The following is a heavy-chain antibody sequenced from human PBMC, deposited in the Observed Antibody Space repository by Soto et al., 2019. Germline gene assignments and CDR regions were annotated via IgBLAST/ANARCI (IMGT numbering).Heavy chain of an antibody. CDR2: INTGIGNT. V-gene: IGHV1-3*04. Sequence: ASVKVSCKASGFTFTCYCISWVRQAPGQRLEWMGWINTGIGNTEYSQKFQGRVTITRDTSASTAYMELSSLRSEDTAVYYCARDFSMAVVAPGYWGQGTLVTVSS. D-gene: IGHD2-15*01. J-gene: IGHJ4*02. CDR3: ARDFSMAVVAPGY. CDR1: GFTFTCYC.